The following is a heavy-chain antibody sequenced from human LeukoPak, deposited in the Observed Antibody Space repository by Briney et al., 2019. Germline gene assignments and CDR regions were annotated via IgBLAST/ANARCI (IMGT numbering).Heavy chain of an antibody. V-gene: IGHV3-49*03. D-gene: IGHD2/OR15-2a*01. J-gene: IGHJ4*02. CDR2: IRSKASGGTA. CDR1: GFNFGDYA. CDR3: TRAPNFRAQNY. Sequence: GGSLRLSCTGSGFNFGDYAVSWFRQAPGKGLEWVGFIRSKASGGTAEYAASVKGRFTISRDDSKSIAHLQMNGLKTEDTAIYYCTRAPNFRAQNYWGRGALVTVSS.